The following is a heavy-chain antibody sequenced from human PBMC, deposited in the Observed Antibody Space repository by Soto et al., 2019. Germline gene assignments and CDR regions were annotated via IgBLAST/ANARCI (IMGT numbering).Heavy chain of an antibody. CDR1: GFSFDDYA. Sequence: PGGSLRLSCAASGFSFDDYAMHWVRQAPGKGLEWVSGISWNSGTIGYADSVKGRFTISRDNAKNSLCLQMNSLRAEDTAVYYCASEDYYDFWSGYWTWGQGTLVTVSS. CDR2: ISWNSGTI. V-gene: IGHV3-9*01. D-gene: IGHD3-3*01. CDR3: ASEDYYDFWSGYWT. J-gene: IGHJ5*02.